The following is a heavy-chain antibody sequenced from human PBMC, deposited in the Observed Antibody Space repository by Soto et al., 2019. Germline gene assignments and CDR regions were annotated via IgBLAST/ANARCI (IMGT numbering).Heavy chain of an antibody. CDR3: ARARDSSGLAFDI. V-gene: IGHV4-31*03. D-gene: IGHD3-22*01. J-gene: IGHJ3*02. CDR2: VFYSGST. CDR1: GGSISSGGYH. Sequence: QVQLQESGPGLVKPSQTLSLTCTVSGGSISSGGYHCNWIRQRPGQGLEWIGYVFYSGSTYYNPSLKSRLSMSVDTSKNQFSLKLSSVTAADTAVYYCARARDSSGLAFDIWGQGTMVTVSS.